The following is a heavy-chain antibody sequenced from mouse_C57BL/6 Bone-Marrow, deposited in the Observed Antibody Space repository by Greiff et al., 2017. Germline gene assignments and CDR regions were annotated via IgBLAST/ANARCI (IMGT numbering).Heavy chain of an antibody. CDR2: ISSGSSTI. Sequence: EVQLQESGGGLVKPGGSLKLSCAASGFTFSDYGMHWVRQAPEKGLEWVAYISSGSSTIYYADTVKGRFTISRDNAKNTLCLQMTSLRSEDTAMYYCARPGNYYAMDYWGQGSSVTVSS. CDR1: GFTFSDYG. CDR3: ARPGNYYAMDY. J-gene: IGHJ4*01. V-gene: IGHV5-17*01.